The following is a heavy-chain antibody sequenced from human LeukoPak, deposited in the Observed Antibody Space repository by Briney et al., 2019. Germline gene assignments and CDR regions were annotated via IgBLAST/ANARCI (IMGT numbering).Heavy chain of an antibody. CDR2: ISSSSSYI. D-gene: IGHD3-10*01. J-gene: IGHJ5*02. Sequence: PGGSLRLSCAASGFTFSSYSMNWVRQAPGKGLEWVSSISSSSSYIYYADSVKGRFTISRDNAKNSLYLQMNSLRAEDTAVYYCARAPGLLWFGELNNWFDPWGQGTLVTVSS. CDR3: ARAPGLLWFGELNNWFDP. CDR1: GFTFSSYS. V-gene: IGHV3-21*01.